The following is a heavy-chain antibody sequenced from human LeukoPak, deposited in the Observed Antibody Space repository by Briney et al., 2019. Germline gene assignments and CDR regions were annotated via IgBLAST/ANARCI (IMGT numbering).Heavy chain of an antibody. V-gene: IGHV4-61*09. CDR3: ARILGQKFDY. Sequence: SQTLSLTCTVSGGSISSGSYYWSWIRQPPGKGLEWIGNIYYSGSTNYNPSLKSRVTISVDTSKNQFSLKLSSVTAADTAVYYCARILGQKFDYWGQGTLVTVSS. D-gene: IGHD7-27*01. CDR2: IYYSGST. CDR1: GGSISSGSYY. J-gene: IGHJ4*02.